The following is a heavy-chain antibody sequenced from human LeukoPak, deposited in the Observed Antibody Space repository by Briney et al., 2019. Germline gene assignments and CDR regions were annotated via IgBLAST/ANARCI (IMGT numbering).Heavy chain of an antibody. CDR3: VSFYETY. V-gene: IGHV3-74*01. CDR1: GNYW. D-gene: IGHD2-2*01. Sequence: GGSLRLSCAASGNYWMHWVRQAPGKGLVWVSHINSDGSWTSYADSVRGRFTISKDNAKNTVYLQMNNLRAEDTAVYYCVSFYETYWGRGTLVTVSS. CDR2: INSDGSWT. J-gene: IGHJ4*02.